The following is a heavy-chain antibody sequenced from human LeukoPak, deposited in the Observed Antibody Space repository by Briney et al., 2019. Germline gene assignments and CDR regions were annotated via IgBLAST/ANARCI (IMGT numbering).Heavy chain of an antibody. Sequence: GESLKISCKGLGYTLNDYWIGWVRQMPGKGLEWMGITYRDDSNTKYSPSVQGQVTISADKSISTAYLQWSSLKASDTAMYYCARSTPRGYGAFDIWGRGTRVTVSS. CDR3: ARSTPRGYGAFDI. V-gene: IGHV5-51*01. D-gene: IGHD2-15*01. CDR2: TYRDDSNT. J-gene: IGHJ3*02. CDR1: GYTLNDYW.